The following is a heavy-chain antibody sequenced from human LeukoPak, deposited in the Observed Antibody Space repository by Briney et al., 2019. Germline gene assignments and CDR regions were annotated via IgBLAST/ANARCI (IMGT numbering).Heavy chain of an antibody. CDR3: AKDNQAYGDATYYYGMDV. CDR1: GFTFSSYG. D-gene: IGHD4-17*01. CDR2: ISYDGNNK. J-gene: IGHJ6*02. Sequence: GGSLRLSCAASGFTFSSYGMHWVRQAPGKGLEGVAVISYDGNNKYYVDSVKCRITIPRDNSKNTLYLQMNSLRTEDAAVYYCAKDNQAYGDATYYYGMDVWGQGTTVTVSS. V-gene: IGHV3-30*18.